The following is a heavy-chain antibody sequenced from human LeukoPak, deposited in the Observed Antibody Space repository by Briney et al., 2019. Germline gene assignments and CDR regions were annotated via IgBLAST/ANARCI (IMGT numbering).Heavy chain of an antibody. CDR3: AKDRSWSLHYGMDV. Sequence: AGGSLRLSCAASGFTFSGYWMHWVRQAPGKGLVWVSRIKNDGSTTSYADSVKGRFTISRDNSKNTLYLQMNSLRAEDTAVYYCAKDRSWSLHYGMDVWGQGTTVTVSS. J-gene: IGHJ6*02. CDR2: IKNDGSTT. V-gene: IGHV3-74*01. D-gene: IGHD6-13*01. CDR1: GFTFSGYW.